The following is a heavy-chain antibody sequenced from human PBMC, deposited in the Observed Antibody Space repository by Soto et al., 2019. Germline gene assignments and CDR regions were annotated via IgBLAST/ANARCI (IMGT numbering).Heavy chain of an antibody. CDR2: IKFDGSEK. V-gene: IGHV3-7*01. Sequence: GGSLRLSCAASGFMFKSYWMSWVRQAPGKGLEWVANIKFDGSEKYYVDSVKGRFTISRDNAKNSVFLQMNSLRVEDTAVYYCAREYYWGQGMLVTVSS. CDR1: GFMFKSYW. CDR3: AREYY. J-gene: IGHJ4*02.